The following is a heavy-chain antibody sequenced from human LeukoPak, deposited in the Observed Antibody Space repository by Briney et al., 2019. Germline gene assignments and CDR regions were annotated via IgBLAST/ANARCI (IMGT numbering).Heavy chain of an antibody. CDR1: GYSFTSYW. Sequence: GESLKISCKGSGYSFTSYWIGWVRQMPGKGLEWMGIIYPGDSDTRYSPSFQGQVTISADKSISTAYLQWSSLKASDTAMYYCARGPNYYYGSGTQGGHFDYWGQGTLVTVSS. CDR2: IYPGDSDT. J-gene: IGHJ4*02. CDR3: ARGPNYYYGSGTQGGHFDY. V-gene: IGHV5-51*01. D-gene: IGHD3-10*01.